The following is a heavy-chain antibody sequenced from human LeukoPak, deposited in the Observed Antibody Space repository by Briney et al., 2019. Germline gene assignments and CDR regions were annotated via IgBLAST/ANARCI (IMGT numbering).Heavy chain of an antibody. CDR1: GFTFTNAW. V-gene: IGHV3-15*01. D-gene: IGHD3-10*01. Sequence: GGSLRLSCVDSGFTFTNAWMSWVRQAPGKGLEWIGRIKSKTDGETTNYAEPVRGRFTISRDDSKSAVYLQMNSLKIEDTAVYYCTTDLGTYYHGAQRLIPIDYWGQGTLVTVSS. CDR2: IKSKTDGETT. CDR3: TTDLGTYYHGAQRLIPIDY. J-gene: IGHJ4*02.